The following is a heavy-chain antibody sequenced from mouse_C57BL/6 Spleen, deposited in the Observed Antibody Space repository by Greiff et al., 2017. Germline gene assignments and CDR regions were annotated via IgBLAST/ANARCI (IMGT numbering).Heavy chain of an antibody. D-gene: IGHD1-1*01. CDR1: GYTFTSYW. J-gene: IGHJ4*01. Sequence: QVQLQQPGAELVKPGASVKMSCKASGYTFTSYWITWVQQRPGQGLEWIGDIYPGSGSTNYNEKFESKATLTVATSSSTAYMQLSSLTSEDSAVYYCARGGFYYYGSSYDYYAMDYWGQGTSVTVSS. V-gene: IGHV1-55*01. CDR3: ARGGFYYYGSSYDYYAMDY. CDR2: IYPGSGST.